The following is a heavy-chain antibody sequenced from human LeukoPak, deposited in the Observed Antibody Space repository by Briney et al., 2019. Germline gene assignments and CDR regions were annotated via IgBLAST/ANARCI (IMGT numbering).Heavy chain of an antibody. CDR1: GYTFTGYY. CDR3: ARGTSILLEQDWIAAAGTGSDLGY. D-gene: IGHD6-13*01. CDR2: INPNSGGT. V-gene: IGHV1-2*04. Sequence: ASVKASCKASGYTFTGYYMHWVRQAPGQGLEWMGWINPNSGGTNYAQKFQGWVTMTRDTSISTAYMELSRLRSDDTAVYYCARGTSILLEQDWIAAAGTGSDLGYWGQGTLVTVSS. J-gene: IGHJ4*02.